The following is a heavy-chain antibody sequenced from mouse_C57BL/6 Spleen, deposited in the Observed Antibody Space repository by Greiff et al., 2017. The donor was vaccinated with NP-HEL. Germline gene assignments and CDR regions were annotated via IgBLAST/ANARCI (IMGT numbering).Heavy chain of an antibody. J-gene: IGHJ3*01. CDR1: GYSITSGYY. CDR3: ARDYGSSYSFAY. CDR2: ISYDGSN. V-gene: IGHV3-6*01. D-gene: IGHD1-1*01. Sequence: ESGPGLVKPSQSLSLPCSVTGYSITSGYYWNWIRQFPGNKLEWMGYISYDGSNNYNPSLKNRISITRDTSKNQFFLKLNSVTTEDTATYYCARDYGSSYSFAYWGQGTLVTVSA.